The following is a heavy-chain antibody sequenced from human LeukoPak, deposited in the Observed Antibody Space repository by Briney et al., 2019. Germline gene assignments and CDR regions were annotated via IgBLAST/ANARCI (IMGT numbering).Heavy chain of an antibody. CDR1: SYSISSGSY. J-gene: IGHJ4*02. CDR2: MYSSGST. CDR3: ARSGSGYLRYYFDY. D-gene: IGHD5-12*01. V-gene: IGHV4-38-2*02. Sequence: SETLSLTCTVSSYSISSGSYWGWIRQPPGKGLEWIGSMYSSGSTYYNPSLKSRVTISVDTSKNQFSLKLSSVTAADTAVYYCARSGSGYLRYYFDYWGQGTLVTVSS.